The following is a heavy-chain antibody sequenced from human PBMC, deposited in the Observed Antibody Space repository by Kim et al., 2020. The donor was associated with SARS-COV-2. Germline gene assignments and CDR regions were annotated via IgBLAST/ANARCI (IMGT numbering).Heavy chain of an antibody. V-gene: IGHV4-39*01. Sequence: SETLSLTCTVSGGSISSSSYYWGWIRQPPGKGLEWIGSIYYSGSTYYNPSLKSRVTISVDTSKNQFSLKLSSVTAADTAVYYCARRTWDTIFGVVKEDYWGQGTLVTVSS. CDR3: ARRTWDTIFGVVKEDY. J-gene: IGHJ4*02. D-gene: IGHD3-3*01. CDR1: GGSISSSSYY. CDR2: IYYSGST.